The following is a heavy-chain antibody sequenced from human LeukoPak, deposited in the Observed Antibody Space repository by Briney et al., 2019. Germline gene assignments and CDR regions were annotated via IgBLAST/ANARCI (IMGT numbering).Heavy chain of an antibody. J-gene: IGHJ4*02. CDR1: GYTFTSYG. Sequence: ASVKVSCKASGYTFTSYGISWVRQAPGQGLEWVGWISPYNGDTNYAQKLQGRVTMTTDTSTNTAYMELRSLTSDDTAVYTCARGRHSSNWDEDFDYWGQGTLVTVSS. CDR2: ISPYNGDT. D-gene: IGHD6-13*01. V-gene: IGHV1-18*01. CDR3: ARGRHSSNWDEDFDY.